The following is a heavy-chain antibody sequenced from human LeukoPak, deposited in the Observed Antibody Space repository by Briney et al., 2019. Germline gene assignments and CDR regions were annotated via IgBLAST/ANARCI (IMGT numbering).Heavy chain of an antibody. V-gene: IGHV3-23*01. J-gene: IGHJ4*02. CDR2: ISDSGCST. Sequence: GGSLRLSCAASGFTFSNYAMSWVRQAPGKGLQWVSGISDSGCSTYYADSVKGRFTISRDNSKNTLYLQMNSLIAEDTAVYYCAKSPGSSGWFFDYWGQGTLVTVSS. D-gene: IGHD6-19*01. CDR3: AKSPGSSGWFFDY. CDR1: GFTFSNYA.